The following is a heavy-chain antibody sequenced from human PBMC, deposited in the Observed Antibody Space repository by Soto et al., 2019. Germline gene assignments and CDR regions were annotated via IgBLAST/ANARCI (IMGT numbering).Heavy chain of an antibody. Sequence: SVKVSCKASGGTFSSYAISWVRRAPGQGLEWMGGIIPIFGTANYAQKFQGRVTITADESTSTAYMELSSLRSEDTAVYYCATLAGSSNFYYYYYGMDVWGQGTTVTVSS. CDR1: GGTFSSYA. CDR3: ATLAGSSNFYYYYYGMDV. D-gene: IGHD6-19*01. CDR2: IIPIFGTA. V-gene: IGHV1-69*13. J-gene: IGHJ6*02.